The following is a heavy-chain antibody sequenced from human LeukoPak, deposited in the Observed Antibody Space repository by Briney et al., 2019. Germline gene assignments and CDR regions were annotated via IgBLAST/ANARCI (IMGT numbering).Heavy chain of an antibody. CDR1: GFTFSSYG. CDR3: AKDGVDY. Sequence: GGSLRLSCAASGFTFSSYGMHWVRQAPGKGLEWVAFIRYDGSNKYYADSEKGGFTISRNNSKNTLYLQMNSLRAEDTAVYYCAKDGVDYWGQGTLVTVSS. J-gene: IGHJ4*02. V-gene: IGHV3-30*02. CDR2: IRYDGSNK.